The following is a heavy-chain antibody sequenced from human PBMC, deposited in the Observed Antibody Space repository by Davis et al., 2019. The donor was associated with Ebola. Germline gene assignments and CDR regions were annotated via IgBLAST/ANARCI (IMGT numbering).Heavy chain of an antibody. CDR3: AKNTVTVHGYYYGMDV. Sequence: GESLKISCAASGFTFSNAWMSWVRQAPGKGLEWVGRIKSKTDGGTTDYAAPVKGRFTISRDDSKNTLYLQMNSLRAEDTAVYYCAKNTVTVHGYYYGMDVWGQGTTVTVSS. CDR1: GFTFSNAW. J-gene: IGHJ6*02. CDR2: IKSKTDGGTT. V-gene: IGHV3-15*01. D-gene: IGHD4-17*01.